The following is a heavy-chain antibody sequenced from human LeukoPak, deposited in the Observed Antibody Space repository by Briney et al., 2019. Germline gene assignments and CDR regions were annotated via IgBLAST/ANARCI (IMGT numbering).Heavy chain of an antibody. CDR3: ARDGAGGSYSDY. CDR1: GFPFRTYA. J-gene: IGHJ4*02. Sequence: GGSLRLSSVASGFPFRTYAMNWVRLAPGKGLEWGSLISSRSSYISYADSLKGRFTISRDNAKNSLFLQMNSLRVEDTAVYYCARDGAGGSYSDYWGQGTLVTVSS. CDR2: ISSRSSYI. D-gene: IGHD3-10*01. V-gene: IGHV3-21*01.